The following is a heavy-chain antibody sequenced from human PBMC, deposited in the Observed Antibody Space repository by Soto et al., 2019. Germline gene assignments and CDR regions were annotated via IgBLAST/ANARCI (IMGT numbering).Heavy chain of an antibody. Sequence: QVHLVQSGTPVKPPGSSVRVSCRASGGSVSDYAINWVRQAPGQGLEWVGGIVPLFERTESAQSLQGRVTITSDKFKTIFYMELNSLTYEDTAVDYCARPGIDKSGYFSTHNDGMDLWGPGTTVTFSS. J-gene: IGHJ6*02. V-gene: IGHV1-69*06. D-gene: IGHD3-3*01. CDR1: GGSVSDYA. CDR3: ARPGIDKSGYFSTHNDGMDL. CDR2: IVPLFERT.